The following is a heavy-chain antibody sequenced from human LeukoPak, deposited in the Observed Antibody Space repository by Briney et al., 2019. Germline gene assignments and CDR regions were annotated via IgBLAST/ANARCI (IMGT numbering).Heavy chain of an antibody. V-gene: IGHV4-59*01. D-gene: IGHD3-22*01. CDR2: IYYSGST. CDR3: ASTYYYDSSGLWFDP. J-gene: IGHJ5*01. CDR1: GGSISSYY. Sequence: SETLSLTCTVSGGSISSYYWSWIRQPPGKGLEWIGYIYYSGSTNYNPSLKSRVTISVDTSKNQFSLKLSSVTAADTAVYYCASTYYYDSSGLWFDPWGQGTTVTVSS.